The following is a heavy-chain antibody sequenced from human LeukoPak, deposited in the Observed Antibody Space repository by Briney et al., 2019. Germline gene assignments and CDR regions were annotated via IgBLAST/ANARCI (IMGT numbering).Heavy chain of an antibody. D-gene: IGHD6-13*01. Sequence: SETLFLTCAVSGYSISSGYYWGWIRQPPGKGLEWIGTIYHSGTTYYNPSLKSRVTISVDTSKNQFSLRLSSVTAADTAVYYCARGSDSWYKDYWGQGTLVTVSS. V-gene: IGHV4-38-2*01. CDR1: GYSISSGYY. J-gene: IGHJ4*02. CDR3: ARGSDSWYKDY. CDR2: IYHSGTT.